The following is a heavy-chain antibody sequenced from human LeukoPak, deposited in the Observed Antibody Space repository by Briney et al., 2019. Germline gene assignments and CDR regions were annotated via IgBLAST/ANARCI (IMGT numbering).Heavy chain of an antibody. CDR3: AGTSYYFHY. Sequence: GGSLRLSCAASGFTFSSYSMNWVRQAPGKGLEWVSSINSRSDYINYADSVKGRFTISRDNAKNSVYLQMSSLRVEDTAVYFCAGTSYYFHYWGQGTLVTVSP. J-gene: IGHJ4*02. CDR1: GFTFSSYS. CDR2: INSRSDYI. V-gene: IGHV3-21*01.